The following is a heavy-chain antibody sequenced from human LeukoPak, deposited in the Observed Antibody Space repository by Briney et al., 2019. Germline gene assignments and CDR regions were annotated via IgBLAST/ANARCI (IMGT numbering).Heavy chain of an antibody. D-gene: IGHD1-26*01. CDR2: IIPIFGIA. CDR1: GGTFSSYA. Sequence: SVKVSCKASGGTFSSYAISWVRQASGQGLEWMGRIIPIFGIANYAQKFQGRVTITADKSTSTAYMELSSLRSEDTAVYYCARGSVIVGATTFDYWGQGTLVTVSS. V-gene: IGHV1-69*04. CDR3: ARGSVIVGATTFDY. J-gene: IGHJ4*02.